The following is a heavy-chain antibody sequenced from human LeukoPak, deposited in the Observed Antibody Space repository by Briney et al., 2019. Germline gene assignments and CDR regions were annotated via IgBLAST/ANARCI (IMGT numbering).Heavy chain of an antibody. J-gene: IGHJ4*02. V-gene: IGHV3-7*01. CDR1: GFTFSSYW. D-gene: IGHD6-25*01. CDR3: ARGTEGGIAASFDY. CDR2: IKQDGSEK. Sequence: GGSLRLSCAASGFTFSSYWMSWVRQAPGKGLEWVAYIKQDGSEKYYVDSVKGRFTITRDNAKNSLYLQMNSLRAEDTAVYYCARGTEGGIAASFDYWGQGTLVTVSS.